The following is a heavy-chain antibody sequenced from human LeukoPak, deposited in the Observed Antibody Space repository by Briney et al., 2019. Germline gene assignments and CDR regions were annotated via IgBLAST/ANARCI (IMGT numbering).Heavy chain of an antibody. Sequence: ASVKVSCKASGYTFSGYYMHWVRQAPGQGLEWMGWINPNSGGTKYAQKFQGRVTMTRDTSISTVYMELSRLRSDDTAVYYCARDQKHLGIAAAGDYFDYWGQGTLVTVSS. CDR3: ARDQKHLGIAAAGDYFDY. J-gene: IGHJ4*02. V-gene: IGHV1-2*02. CDR2: INPNSGGT. D-gene: IGHD6-13*01. CDR1: GYTFSGYY.